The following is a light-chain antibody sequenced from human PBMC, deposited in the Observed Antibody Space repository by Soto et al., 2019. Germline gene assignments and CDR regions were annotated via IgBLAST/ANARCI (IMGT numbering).Light chain of an antibody. CDR2: DVS. CDR1: SADIGAFNY. V-gene: IGLV2-14*03. Sequence: QSALTQPASVSGSPGQSITISCAGTSADIGAFNYVSWYQHHPDKAPKLLIYDVSARPSGVSTRFSASKSANTASLTISGIQAEDEADYYCCSYSTTSALVFGGGTKLTVL. CDR3: CSYSTTSALV. J-gene: IGLJ2*01.